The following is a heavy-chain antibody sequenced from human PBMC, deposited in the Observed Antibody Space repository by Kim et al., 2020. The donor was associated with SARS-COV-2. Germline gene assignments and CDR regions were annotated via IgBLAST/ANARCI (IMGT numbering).Heavy chain of an antibody. CDR3: ARALGSGYDWGRYYYYMDV. D-gene: IGHD5-12*01. Sequence: SRVTISVDTSKNQFSLKLSSVTAADTAVYYCARALGSGYDWGRYYYYMDVWGKGTTVTVSS. J-gene: IGHJ6*03. V-gene: IGHV4-30-2*05.